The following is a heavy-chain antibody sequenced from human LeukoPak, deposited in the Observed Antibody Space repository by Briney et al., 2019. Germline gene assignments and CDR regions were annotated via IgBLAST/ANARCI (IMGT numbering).Heavy chain of an antibody. CDR1: GYSFNSYW. Sequence: ESLKISWKGSGYSFNSYWIGWVRQMPGKGLEWMGIIYPGDSDTRYSPSFQGQVTISADKSISTAYLQWCSLKASDTAVYYCARQPKIVGASRDAFDIWGRGTMVTVSS. J-gene: IGHJ3*02. CDR2: IYPGDSDT. CDR3: ARQPKIVGASRDAFDI. D-gene: IGHD1-26*01. V-gene: IGHV5-51*01.